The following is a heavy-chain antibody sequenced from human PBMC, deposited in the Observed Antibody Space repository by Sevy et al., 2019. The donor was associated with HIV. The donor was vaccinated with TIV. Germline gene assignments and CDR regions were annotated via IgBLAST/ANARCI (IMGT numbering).Heavy chain of an antibody. V-gene: IGHV3-7*01. CDR2: IKADGSDK. CDR1: GFTFSANW. Sequence: GGSLRLSCGASGFTFSANWMNWVRQAPGKGLEWVANIKADGSDKHYVDYVEGRFTISRDNAKNLLFLQMNSLRVEDTAVYYCAHETFGRFESWGQGTLVTVSS. D-gene: IGHD3-16*01. J-gene: IGHJ4*02. CDR3: AHETFGRFES.